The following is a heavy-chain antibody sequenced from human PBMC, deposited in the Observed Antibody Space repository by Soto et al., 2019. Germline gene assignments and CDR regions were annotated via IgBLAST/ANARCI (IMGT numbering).Heavy chain of an antibody. V-gene: IGHV1-69*06. J-gene: IGHJ4*02. CDR3: ARSFYTGSGGPFDY. D-gene: IGHD1-26*01. CDR2: IIPMYETT. Sequence: QVQLVQSGAEVKRPGSSVRVSCKASGGDFNSYSLNWVRQAPGQGLEWIGEIIPMYETTEYSQRFQGTVTITADKSTSTAYMELNSLRFDDTAVYYCARSFYTGSGGPFDYCGQGTLVTVSS. CDR1: GGDFNSYS.